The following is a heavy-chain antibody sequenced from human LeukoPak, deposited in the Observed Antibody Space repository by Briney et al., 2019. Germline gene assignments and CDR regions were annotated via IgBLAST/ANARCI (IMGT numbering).Heavy chain of an antibody. CDR3: AKSPIAAPRYNFMDV. V-gene: IGHV3-30*14. CDR2: IQYDESNK. D-gene: IGHD6-13*01. Sequence: GGSLRLSCAASGFTFSSYAMHWVRQAPGKGLEWVAFIQYDESNKYYADSVKGRFTFSRDNPRNTMYLQMISLRAEDTAVYFCAKSPIAAPRYNFMDVWGKGTMVIVSS. CDR1: GFTFSSYA. J-gene: IGHJ6*03.